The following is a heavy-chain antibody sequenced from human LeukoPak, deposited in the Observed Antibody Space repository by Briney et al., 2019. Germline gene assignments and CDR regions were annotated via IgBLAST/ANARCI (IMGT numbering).Heavy chain of an antibody. J-gene: IGHJ4*02. CDR1: GGSISSYY. D-gene: IGHD2-15*01. Sequence: SETLSLTCTVSGGSISSYYWSWIRQPPGKGLKWIGYIYHSGSTYYNPSLKSRVTISVDRSKNQFSLKLSSVTAADTAVYYCARDGSSGFDYWGQGTLVTVSS. CDR2: IYHSGST. CDR3: ARDGSSGFDY. V-gene: IGHV4-59*12.